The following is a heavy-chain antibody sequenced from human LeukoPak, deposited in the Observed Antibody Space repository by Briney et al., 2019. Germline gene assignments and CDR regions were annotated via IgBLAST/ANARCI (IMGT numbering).Heavy chain of an antibody. V-gene: IGHV3-30*02. Sequence: GGSLRLSCAASGFTFSNAWMSWVRQAPGKGLEWVAFIRYDGNNKDYADSVKGRFTISRVNSKNTLYLQMNSLRAEDTAAYYCARGTYGYSSSWYYFDYWGQGTLVTVSS. CDR3: ARGTYGYSSSWYYFDY. CDR2: IRYDGNNK. J-gene: IGHJ4*02. D-gene: IGHD6-13*01. CDR1: GFTFSNAW.